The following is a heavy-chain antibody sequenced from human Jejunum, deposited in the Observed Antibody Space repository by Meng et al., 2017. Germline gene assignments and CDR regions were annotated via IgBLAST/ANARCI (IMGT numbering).Heavy chain of an antibody. V-gene: IGHV3-33*01. D-gene: IGHD3-9*01. Sequence: GGSLRLSCIASGFNFRNYGMHWVRQAPGKGLEWVGVIWYDGSRSAYADSVKSRFTISRDDSKNTVSLEMTGLRGEDTAVYYCAREDQSNGFDWGPVDNWGQGTLVTVSS. CDR3: AREDQSNGFDWGPVDN. J-gene: IGHJ4*02. CDR2: IWYDGSRS. CDR1: GFNFRNYG.